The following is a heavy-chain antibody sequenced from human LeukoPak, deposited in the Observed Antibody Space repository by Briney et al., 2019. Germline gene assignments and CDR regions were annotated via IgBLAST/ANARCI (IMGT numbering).Heavy chain of an antibody. V-gene: IGHV4-39*07. J-gene: IGHJ4*02. CDR1: GGSISSSSYY. CDR2: IYYSGST. CDR3: AREGPRRATVVTP. Sequence: SETLSLTCIVSGGSISSSSYYWGWIRQPPGKGLEWIGSIYYSGSTYYNPSLKSRVTISVDTSKNQFSLKLSSVTAADTAVYYCAREGPRRATVVTPWGQGTLVTVSS. D-gene: IGHD4-23*01.